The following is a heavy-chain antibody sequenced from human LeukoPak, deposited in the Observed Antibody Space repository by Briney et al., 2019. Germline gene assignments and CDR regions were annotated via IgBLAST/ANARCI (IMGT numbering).Heavy chain of an antibody. CDR3: ARGRSGSDAFDI. CDR1: GFTVSSNY. D-gene: IGHD2-15*01. V-gene: IGHV3-53*01. CDR2: IYSGATA. J-gene: IGHJ3*02. Sequence: GGSLRLSCAASGFTVSSNYMSWVRQAPRKGLEWVSVIYSGATAHYAESVRGRFTFSRDDSKNTLYLQMNSLRAEDTAVYYCARGRSGSDAFDIWGQGTMVTVSS.